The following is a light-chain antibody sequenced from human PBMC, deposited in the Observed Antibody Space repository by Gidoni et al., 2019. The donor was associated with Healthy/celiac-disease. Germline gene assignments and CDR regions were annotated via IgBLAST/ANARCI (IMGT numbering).Light chain of an antibody. CDR1: SSNIGAGYD. CDR2: GNS. Sequence: HSVLTPPPPVSGAPGQRVTISCPGSSSNIGAGYDVHWYQQLPGTAPKLLIYGNSNRPSGVPDRFSGSKSGTSASLAITGLQAEDEADYYCQSYDSSLSGQGVFGGGTKLTVL. J-gene: IGLJ2*01. V-gene: IGLV1-40*01. CDR3: QSYDSSLSGQGV.